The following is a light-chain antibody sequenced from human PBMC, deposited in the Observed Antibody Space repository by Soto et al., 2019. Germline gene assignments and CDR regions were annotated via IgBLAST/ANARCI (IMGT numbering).Light chain of an antibody. CDR3: LLFNTYPQA. CDR1: QGIGSA. J-gene: IGKJ4*01. Sequence: AIQLTQSPSSLSASIGDRVTITCRARQGIGSALAWYQQAPGKPPKLLIFDASTLENVVPSRFSGGGSGTDFTLTISSLQPEDFATYYCLLFNTYPQAFGGGTKVEI. CDR2: DAS. V-gene: IGKV1-13*02.